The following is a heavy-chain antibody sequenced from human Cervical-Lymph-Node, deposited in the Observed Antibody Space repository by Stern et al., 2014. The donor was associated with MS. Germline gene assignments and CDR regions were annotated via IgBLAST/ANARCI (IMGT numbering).Heavy chain of an antibody. D-gene: IGHD6-6*01. CDR2: IYLDGSNN. CDR1: GFTFSNHA. Sequence: VQLVESGGGVVQPGRSLRLSCEVSGFTFSNHAIHWVRQAPGKGLEWLAVIYLDGSNNYAADSVQVRFTISRDNSENALYLQMTSLRAEDTAVYYCARWAQSIAARRAVPCFAHWGQGVLVTVSS. CDR3: ARWAQSIAARRAVPCFAH. J-gene: IGHJ4*02. V-gene: IGHV3-30-3*01.